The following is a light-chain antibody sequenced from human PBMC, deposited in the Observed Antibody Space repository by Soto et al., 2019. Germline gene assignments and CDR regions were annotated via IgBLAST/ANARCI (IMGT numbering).Light chain of an antibody. CDR3: QQYNSYPWT. CDR1: QSISSW. V-gene: IGKV1-5*03. Sequence: DIQMTQSPSTLSASAGDRVTITCRASQSISSWLGWYQQKPGKDPKLLIYKASSLESRVPSRFSGSCSGTECTLTISSLQPDAFATYYCQQYNSYPWTFGQGTKVEIK. CDR2: KAS. J-gene: IGKJ1*01.